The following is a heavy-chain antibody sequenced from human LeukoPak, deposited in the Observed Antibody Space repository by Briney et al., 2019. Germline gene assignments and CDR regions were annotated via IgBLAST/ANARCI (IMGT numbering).Heavy chain of an antibody. Sequence: PGGSLRLSCAASGFTSSSYAMTWVRQAPGKGLEWVSAISGSGGSIYYADSVKGRFTISRDNSKNTLFLQMNSLRAEDTAVYYCAKDRGWFGGSLANFDDWGQGTLVTVSS. J-gene: IGHJ4*02. CDR2: ISGSGGSI. CDR1: GFTSSSYA. D-gene: IGHD3-10*01. V-gene: IGHV3-23*01. CDR3: AKDRGWFGGSLANFDD.